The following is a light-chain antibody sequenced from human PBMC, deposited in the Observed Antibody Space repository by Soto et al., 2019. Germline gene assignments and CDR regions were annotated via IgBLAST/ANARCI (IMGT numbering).Light chain of an antibody. Sequence: EIVMTQSPATLSVSPGERATLSCRASQSVSSNLAWYQQQPGQAPRLLIYGASTRATGIPARFSRSGSGTEFTLTISSLQSEDFAVYYCQQYNNWPPITFGPGTKVDIK. CDR2: GAS. CDR3: QQYNNWPPIT. J-gene: IGKJ3*01. V-gene: IGKV3-15*01. CDR1: QSVSSN.